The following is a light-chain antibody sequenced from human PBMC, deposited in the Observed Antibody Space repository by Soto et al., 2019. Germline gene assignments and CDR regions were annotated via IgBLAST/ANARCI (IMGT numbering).Light chain of an antibody. CDR3: TAWYDSLRAVL. CDR2: GND. CDR1: SSNIGSNT. V-gene: IGLV1-44*01. J-gene: IGLJ2*01. Sequence: QSVLTQPPSASGTPGHRVTISCSGGSSNIGSNTVNWYQHLPGAAPKLLIYGNDQRPSGVPDRFSGSKSGTSVFLAISGLQSEDEADYYCTAWYDSLRAVLFGGGTKLTVL.